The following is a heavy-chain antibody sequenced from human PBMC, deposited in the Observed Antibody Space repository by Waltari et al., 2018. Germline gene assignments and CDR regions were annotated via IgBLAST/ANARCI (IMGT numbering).Heavy chain of an antibody. J-gene: IGHJ5*02. CDR1: GGSISSSPYY. V-gene: IGHV4-39*01. Sequence: QLQLQESGPGLVKPSETLSLTCTVSGGSISSSPYYLGWIRQSPGKGLEWIGNIYYTGSTYYNPTLKSRVTISVDMSKNQFSLKLSSVTAADTAVYYCARHWKKSGYRFDPWGRGTLVTVSS. D-gene: IGHD5-12*01. CDR2: IYYTGST. CDR3: ARHWKKSGYRFDP.